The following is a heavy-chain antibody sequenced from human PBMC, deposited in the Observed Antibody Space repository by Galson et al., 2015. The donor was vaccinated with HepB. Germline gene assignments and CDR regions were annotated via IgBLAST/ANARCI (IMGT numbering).Heavy chain of an antibody. CDR3: ARGRGDIGGYYAFDY. CDR2: VSSSSIYK. J-gene: IGHJ4*02. V-gene: IGHV3-21*06. Sequence: SLRLSCAASGFTFSTYSLNWVRQAPGKGLEWVSAVSSSSIYKYYADSVRGRFTISRDHAKSSLYVQMNNLRVEDTAVYYCARGRGDIGGYYAFDYWGKGALVTVSS. D-gene: IGHD3-22*01. CDR1: GFTFSTYS.